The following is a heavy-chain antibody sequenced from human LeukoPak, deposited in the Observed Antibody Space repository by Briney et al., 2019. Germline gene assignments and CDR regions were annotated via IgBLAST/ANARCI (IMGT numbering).Heavy chain of an antibody. J-gene: IGHJ6*03. CDR1: GFTFSSYG. Sequence: GGSLRPSCSASGFTFSSYGMHWVRQAPGKGLEWVAVISYDGSNKYYADSVKGRFTISRDNSKNTLYLQMNSLRAEDTAVYYCARAVYYYYYYMDVWGKGTTVTVSS. CDR3: ARAVYYYYYYMDV. CDR2: ISYDGSNK. V-gene: IGHV3-30*03.